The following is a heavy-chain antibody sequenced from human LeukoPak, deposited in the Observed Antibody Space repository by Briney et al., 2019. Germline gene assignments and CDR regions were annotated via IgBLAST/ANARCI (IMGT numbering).Heavy chain of an antibody. CDR2: INPSGGST. Sequence: GASVKVSCKASGYTFTSYYMHWVRQAPGQGLEWMGIINPSGGSTSYAQKFQGRVTMTRDTSTSTVYMELSSLRSEDTAVYYCARGAPLRIAAAGSSLNYWGQGTLVTVSS. CDR3: ARGAPLRIAAAGSSLNY. J-gene: IGHJ4*02. D-gene: IGHD6-13*01. CDR1: GYTFTSYY. V-gene: IGHV1-46*01.